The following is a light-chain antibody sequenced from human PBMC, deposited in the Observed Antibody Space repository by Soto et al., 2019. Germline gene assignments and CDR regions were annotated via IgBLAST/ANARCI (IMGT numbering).Light chain of an antibody. Sequence: DIQMTQSPSSLSASVGDRVTITCRASQSITSSLNWYQQKPEKAPNLLIYAASILHSGVLSRFSGSGSGTYFTLSITSLQPEDFATYYGQQSYSTPYAFGQGTKLEIK. V-gene: IGKV1-39*01. CDR1: QSITSS. CDR3: QQSYSTPYA. CDR2: AAS. J-gene: IGKJ2*01.